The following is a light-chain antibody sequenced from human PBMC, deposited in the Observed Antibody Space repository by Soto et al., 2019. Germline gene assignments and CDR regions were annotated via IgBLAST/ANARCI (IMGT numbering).Light chain of an antibody. CDR3: QQYDNRLT. Sequence: IQMTQSPSSLSTPVGGRVTITCRASQGISSYLAWYQQKPGKAPNLLIYDASNLETGVPSRFSGSGSGTDFTFTISDLRPEDIATYYCQQYDNRLTFGGGTKVDIK. V-gene: IGKV1-33*01. CDR2: DAS. CDR1: QGISSY. J-gene: IGKJ4*01.